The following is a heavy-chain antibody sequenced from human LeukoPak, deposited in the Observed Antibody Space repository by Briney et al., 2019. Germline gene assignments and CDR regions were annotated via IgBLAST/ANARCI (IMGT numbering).Heavy chain of an antibody. V-gene: IGHV4-4*02. CDR2: IYHSGST. D-gene: IGHD5-24*01. J-gene: IGHJ5*02. CDR3: ARDVARDGYNH. Sequence: SETLSLTCAVSGGSIRSSNWWSWVRQPPGKGLEWIGEIYHSGSTNYNPSLKSRVTISVDKSKNQFSLKLSSVTAADTAVHYCARDVARDGYNHWGQGTLVTVSS. CDR1: GGSIRSSNW.